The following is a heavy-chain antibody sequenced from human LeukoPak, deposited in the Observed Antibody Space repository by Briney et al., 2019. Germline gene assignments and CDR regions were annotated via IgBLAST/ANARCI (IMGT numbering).Heavy chain of an antibody. D-gene: IGHD3-10*01. CDR2: ISHSGST. J-gene: IGHJ4*02. Sequence: PSETLSLTCAVSGGSFSGYYWSWIRQPPGKGLEWIGEISHSGSTNSHPSLKRRVTISVDTSKNQFSLTLSSVSAGDTAVYYWARVPYYGSGSYGLFYYWGQGTLVTVSS. V-gene: IGHV4-34*01. CDR3: ARVPYYGSGSYGLFYY. CDR1: GGSFSGYY.